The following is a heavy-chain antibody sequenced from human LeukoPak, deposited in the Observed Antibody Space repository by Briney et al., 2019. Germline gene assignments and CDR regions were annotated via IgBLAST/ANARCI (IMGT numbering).Heavy chain of an antibody. D-gene: IGHD3-10*02. CDR2: IYPGDSDT. J-gene: IGHJ4*02. CDR3: ARMFDPKNDPFDY. V-gene: IGHV5-51*03. CDR1: GYSFTSYW. Sequence: KPGESLKIFCKGSGYSFTSYWIGWVRQMPGKGLEWMGIIYPGDSDTRYSPSFQGQVTISADKSISTAYLQWSSLKASDTAMYYCARMFDPKNDPFDYWGQGTLVTVSS.